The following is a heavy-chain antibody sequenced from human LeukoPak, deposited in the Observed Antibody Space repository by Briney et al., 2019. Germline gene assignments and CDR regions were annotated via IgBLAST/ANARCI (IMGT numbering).Heavy chain of an antibody. J-gene: IGHJ6*02. CDR1: GFTFSSYG. CDR2: ISDDGSNK. V-gene: IGHV3-30*18. Sequence: PGRSLRLSCAASGFTFSSYGMHWVRQAPGKVLEWVAVISDDGSNKYYADSVKGRFTISRDNSKNTLYLQMNSLRAEDTAVYYCAKSISRGKQQLVPGGRYYYYYHGTDVWGQGTTVTVSS. CDR3: AKSISRGKQQLVPGGRYYYYYHGTDV. D-gene: IGHD6-13*01.